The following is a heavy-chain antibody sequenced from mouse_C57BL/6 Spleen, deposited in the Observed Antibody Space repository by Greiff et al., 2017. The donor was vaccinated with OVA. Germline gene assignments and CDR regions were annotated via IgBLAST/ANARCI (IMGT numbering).Heavy chain of an antibody. J-gene: IGHJ1*03. D-gene: IGHD4-1*01. V-gene: IGHV2-2*01. CDR2: IWSGGST. Sequence: QVQLQQSGPGLVQPSQSLSITCTVSGFSLTSYGVHWVRQSPGKGLEWLGVIWSGGSTDYNAAFISRLSISKDNSKSQVFFKMNSLQADDTAIYYCARNGELTGRYFDVWGTGTTVTVSS. CDR1: GFSLTSYG. CDR3: ARNGELTGRYFDV.